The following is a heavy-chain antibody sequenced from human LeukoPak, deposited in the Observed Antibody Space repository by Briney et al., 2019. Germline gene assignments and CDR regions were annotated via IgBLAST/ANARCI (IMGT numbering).Heavy chain of an antibody. CDR2: ISGSGGST. CDR3: ARDRDGYNFLGFYY. J-gene: IGHJ4*02. D-gene: IGHD5-24*01. Sequence: GGSLRLSCAASGFTFSSYAMSWVRQAPGKGLEWVSAISGSGGSTYYADSVKGRFTISRDNAKNSLYLQMNSLRAEDTAVYYCARDRDGYNFLGFYYWGQGTLVTVSS. V-gene: IGHV3-23*01. CDR1: GFTFSSYA.